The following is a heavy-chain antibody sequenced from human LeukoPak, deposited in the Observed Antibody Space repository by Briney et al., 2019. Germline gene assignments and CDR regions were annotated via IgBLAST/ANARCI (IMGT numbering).Heavy chain of an antibody. CDR2: INHSGST. J-gene: IGHJ4*02. Sequence: SETLSLTCAVYGGSFSGYYWSWIRQPPGKGLEWIGEINHSGSTNYNPSLKSRVTISLDTSKNQFSLKLSSVTAADTAMYYCARVSRGNSVGGDYGGQGTLVTVSS. V-gene: IGHV4-34*01. CDR1: GGSFSGYY. D-gene: IGHD4-23*01. CDR3: ARVSRGNSVGGDY.